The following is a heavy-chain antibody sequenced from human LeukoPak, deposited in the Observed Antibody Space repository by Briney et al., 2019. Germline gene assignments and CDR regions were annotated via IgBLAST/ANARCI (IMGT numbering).Heavy chain of an antibody. Sequence: GGSLRLSCAASGFTFRVYSMSWVRQAPGKGLEWVSGTSGSGRSIHYADSVKGRFTISRDNPKNTLYLQMNSLRADDTAVYYCAKDMNSWRDGSGLGDYFDYWGQGTLVTVSS. CDR3: AKDMNSWRDGSGLGDYFDY. V-gene: IGHV3-23*01. CDR2: TSGSGRSI. D-gene: IGHD6-19*01. J-gene: IGHJ4*02. CDR1: GFTFRVYS.